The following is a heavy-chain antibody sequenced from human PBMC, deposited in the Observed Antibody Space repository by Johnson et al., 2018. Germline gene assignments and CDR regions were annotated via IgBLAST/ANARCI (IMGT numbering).Heavy chain of an antibody. Sequence: QVQLVQSGGGVVQPGRSLRLSCAASGFTFSSYGMHWVRQAPGKGLEWVAVISYDGSNKYYADSVKGRFTISRDNSKNTLYLQMNSLKTADTAVYYCTTRIEYSGYDYKEYGMDVWGQGTTVTVSS. CDR2: ISYDGSNK. CDR3: TTRIEYSGYDYKEYGMDV. J-gene: IGHJ6*02. D-gene: IGHD5-12*01. CDR1: GFTFSSYG. V-gene: IGHV3-30*03.